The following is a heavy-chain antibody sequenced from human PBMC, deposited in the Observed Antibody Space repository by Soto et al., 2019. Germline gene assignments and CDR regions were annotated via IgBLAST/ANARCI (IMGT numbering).Heavy chain of an antibody. CDR1: GYTFTSYG. Sequence: QVQLVQSGAEVKKPGASVKVSCKASGYTFTSYGISWVRQAPGQGLEWMGWISAYNGNTNYAQKRQGRVTMTTDTYTSTDYIELRILRSDDTAVYYCARTQIAARPLDYWGQGTLVTVSS. CDR3: ARTQIAARPLDY. CDR2: ISAYNGNT. J-gene: IGHJ4*02. V-gene: IGHV1-18*01. D-gene: IGHD6-6*01.